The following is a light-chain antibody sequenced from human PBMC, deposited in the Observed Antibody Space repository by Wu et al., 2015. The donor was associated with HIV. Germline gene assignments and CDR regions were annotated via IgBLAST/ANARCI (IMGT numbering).Light chain of an antibody. J-gene: IGKJ4*01. V-gene: IGKV3D-20*02. CDR3: QQRSSWVT. CDR1: QSLGANY. CDR2: QTS. Sequence: EIVLTQSPGTVSLSPGERATLSCRASQSLGANYLAWYQQKPGQAPRLLIFQTSRRATDIPDRFSGSESGTDFTLTISRLEPEDFAVYYCQQRSSWVTFGGGTKVEIK.